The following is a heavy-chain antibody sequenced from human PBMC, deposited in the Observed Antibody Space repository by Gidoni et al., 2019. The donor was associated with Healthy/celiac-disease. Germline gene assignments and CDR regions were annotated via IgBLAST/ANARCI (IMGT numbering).Heavy chain of an antibody. CDR1: GGSISSSSYY. CDR2: IYYSGST. D-gene: IGHD5-18*01. CDR3: ARYYTAIRAFDI. J-gene: IGHJ3*02. V-gene: IGHV4-39*01. Sequence: QLQLQESGPGLVKPSETLSLTCTVSGGSISSSSYYWGWVRQPPGTGLEWIGRIYYSGSTYYNPSLKGRVTISVDTSKNQFSLKLSSVTAADTAVYYCARYYTAIRAFDIWGQGTMVTVSS.